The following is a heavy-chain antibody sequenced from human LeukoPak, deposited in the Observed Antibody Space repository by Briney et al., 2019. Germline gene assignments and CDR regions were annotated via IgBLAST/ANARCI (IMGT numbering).Heavy chain of an antibody. D-gene: IGHD5-18*01. J-gene: IGHJ4*02. Sequence: PGRSLRLSCAVSGFTFDVYGISWVRQAPGKGLEWVSVIYTGGSTYYADSVKGRFTISRDNSKNTLYLQMNSLRAEDTAVYYCAREEYSYGFDYWGQGTLVTVSS. CDR1: GFTFDVYG. CDR2: IYTGGST. CDR3: AREEYSYGFDY. V-gene: IGHV3-53*01.